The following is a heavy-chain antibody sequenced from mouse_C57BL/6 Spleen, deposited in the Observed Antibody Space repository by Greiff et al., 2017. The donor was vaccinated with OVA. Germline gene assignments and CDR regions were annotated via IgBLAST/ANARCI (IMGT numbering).Heavy chain of an antibody. CDR1: GFTFSSYG. V-gene: IGHV5-6*01. Sequence: EVMLVESGGDLVKPGGSLKLSCAASGFTFSSYGMSWVRQTPDKRLEWVATISSGGSYTYYPDSVKGRFTISRANAKNTLYLQMSSLKSEDTAMYYCARHYYGSSYEDYAMDYWGQGTSVTVSS. CDR2: ISSGGSYT. D-gene: IGHD1-1*01. CDR3: ARHYYGSSYEDYAMDY. J-gene: IGHJ4*01.